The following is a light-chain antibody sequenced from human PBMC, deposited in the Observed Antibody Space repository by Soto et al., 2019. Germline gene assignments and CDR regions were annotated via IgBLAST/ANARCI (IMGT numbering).Light chain of an antibody. CDR1: QSISDT. V-gene: IGKV3-11*01. CDR2: GAS. CDR3: QQRSNSPPWIT. J-gene: IGKJ5*01. Sequence: EKVMTQSPATLSVSTGGRATLSCRAIQSISDTLAWYQQKPGQAPRLLIHGASTRATGFPARFSGSGSGTDFTLTICSLEPEDSAVYYCQQRSNSPPWITFGQGTRLEIK.